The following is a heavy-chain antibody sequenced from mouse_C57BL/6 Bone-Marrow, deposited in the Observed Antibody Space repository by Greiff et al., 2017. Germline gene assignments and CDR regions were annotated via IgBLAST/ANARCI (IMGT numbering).Heavy chain of an antibody. J-gene: IGHJ1*03. CDR1: GYTFTGYW. Sequence: QVQLQQSGAELMKPGASVKLSCTATGYTFTGYWIEWVKQWPGHGLEWIGEILPGSGSTNYNAKFKGKATFTADTSSSTAYMQLSSLTAEDSAIYYCANYYVSTYWYFDVWGTGTTVTVSS. CDR3: ANYYVSTYWYFDV. D-gene: IGHD1-1*01. V-gene: IGHV1-9*01. CDR2: ILPGSGST.